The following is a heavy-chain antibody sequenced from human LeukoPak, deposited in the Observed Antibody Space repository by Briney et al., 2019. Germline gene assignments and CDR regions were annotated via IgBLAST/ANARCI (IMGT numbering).Heavy chain of an antibody. Sequence: SETLSLTCTVSGGSISSYYWSWIRQPPGKGLEWIGYIYYSGSTNYNPSLKSRVTISVDTSKNQFSLKLSSVTAADTAVYYCARENGAYSSFDYWGQGTLVTVSS. J-gene: IGHJ4*02. CDR2: IYYSGST. CDR1: GGSISSYY. V-gene: IGHV4-59*01. CDR3: ARENGAYSSFDY. D-gene: IGHD3-16*01.